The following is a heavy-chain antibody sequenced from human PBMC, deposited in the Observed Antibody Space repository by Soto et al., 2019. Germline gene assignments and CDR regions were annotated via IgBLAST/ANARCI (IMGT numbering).Heavy chain of an antibody. D-gene: IGHD6-19*01. CDR1: GYTFTTYA. J-gene: IGHJ6*02. CDR3: AREYTQWLVQAGGYYYYGMDV. V-gene: IGHV1-3*01. Sequence: GASVKVSCKASGYTFTTYAIHWVRQAPGQRLEWMGWINAGNGNTKYSQKFQGRVTITRDTSASTAYMELSSLRSEDTAVYYCAREYTQWLVQAGGYYYYGMDVWGQGTTVTVSS. CDR2: INAGNGNT.